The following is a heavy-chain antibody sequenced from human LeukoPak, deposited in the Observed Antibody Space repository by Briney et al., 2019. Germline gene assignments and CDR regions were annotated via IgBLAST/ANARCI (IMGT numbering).Heavy chain of an antibody. CDR3: ARGLRFLEWLAEFDY. V-gene: IGHV1-69*13. CDR2: IIPIFGTA. CDR1: GGNFSSYA. D-gene: IGHD3-3*01. Sequence: ASVKVSCKASGGNFSSYAISWVRQAPGQGLEWMGGIIPIFGTANYAQKFQGRVTITADESTSTAYMELSSLRSEDTAVYYCARGLRFLEWLAEFDYWGQGTLVTVSS. J-gene: IGHJ4*02.